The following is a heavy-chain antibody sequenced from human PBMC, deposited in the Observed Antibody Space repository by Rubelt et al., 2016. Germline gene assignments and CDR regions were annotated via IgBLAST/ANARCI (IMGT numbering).Heavy chain of an antibody. V-gene: IGHV3-74*03. D-gene: IGHD1-26*01. J-gene: IGHJ6*03. CDR2: ITPDGSST. CDR3: ARDRENNYMDV. CDR1: GFTFSSYW. Sequence: EVQLVESGGGLVQPGGSLRLSCAASGFTFSSYWMSWVRHAPGRGLVWVSRITPDGSSTTYADSVKGRFSISRDNAKNTVYLQMNTLRVEETAVYYCARDRENNYMDVWGKGTTVTVSS.